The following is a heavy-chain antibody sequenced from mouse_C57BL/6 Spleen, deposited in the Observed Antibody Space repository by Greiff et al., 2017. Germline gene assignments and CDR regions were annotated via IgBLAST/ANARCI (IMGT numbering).Heavy chain of an antibody. D-gene: IGHD4-1*01. Sequence: QVQLQQSGPGLVQPSQSLSITCTVSGFSLTSYGVHWVRQSPGKGLVWLGVIWSGGSTDYNAAFISRLSFSKDNSKCQVFFKMNSLQADDTAIYYCARNSGNWVYLAYWGQGTLVTVSA. CDR2: IWSGGST. CDR1: GFSLTSYG. V-gene: IGHV2-2*01. CDR3: ARNSGNWVYLAY. J-gene: IGHJ3*01.